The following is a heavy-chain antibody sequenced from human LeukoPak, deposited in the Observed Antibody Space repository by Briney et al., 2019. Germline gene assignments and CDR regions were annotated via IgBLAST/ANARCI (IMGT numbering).Heavy chain of an antibody. CDR2: ISRDGSSH. J-gene: IGHJ6*02. CDR3: ARPRCLHGDFQCYGMDV. V-gene: IGHV3-30*15. D-gene: IGHD4-17*01. CDR1: GFTFSGSP. Sequence: PGGSLRLSCAASGFTFSGSPMHWVRQAPGKGLEWVAIISRDGSSHYYADSVKGRFTISRDNSENTVYLQMSSLRAEDTAVYYCARPRCLHGDFQCYGMDVWGQGTTVTVSS.